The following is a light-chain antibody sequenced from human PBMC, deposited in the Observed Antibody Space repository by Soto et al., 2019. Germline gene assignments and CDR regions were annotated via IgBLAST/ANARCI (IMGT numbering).Light chain of an antibody. CDR2: DVT. J-gene: IGLJ1*01. CDR3: TSYTSSTTPYV. V-gene: IGLV2-14*01. Sequence: QSALTQPASVSGSPGQSITISCTGTNSDVGGYDFVSWYQQHPGRAPKLMIYDVTNRPSGVSNRFSGSKSGNTASLTISGLQAEDEADYYCTSYTSSTTPYVLGSGTKVTVL. CDR1: NSDVGGYDF.